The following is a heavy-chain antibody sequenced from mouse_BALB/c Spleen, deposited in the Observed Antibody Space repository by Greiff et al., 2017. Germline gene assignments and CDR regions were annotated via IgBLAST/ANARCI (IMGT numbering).Heavy chain of an antibody. Sequence: QVHVKQSGAELARPGASVKMSCKASGYTFTSYTMHWVKQRPGQGLEWIGYINPSSGYTNYNQKFKDKATLTADKSSSTAYMQLSSLTSEDSAVYYCARPPLRGYAMDYWGQGTSVTVSS. D-gene: IGHD1-1*01. CDR2: INPSSGYT. CDR3: ARPPLRGYAMDY. CDR1: GYTFTSYT. J-gene: IGHJ4*01. V-gene: IGHV1-4*01.